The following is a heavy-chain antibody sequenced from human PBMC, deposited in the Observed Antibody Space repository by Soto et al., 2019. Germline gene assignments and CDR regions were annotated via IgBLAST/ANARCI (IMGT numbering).Heavy chain of an antibody. D-gene: IGHD6-6*01. CDR1: GGSISSGGYS. Sequence: QLQLQESGSGLVKPSQTLSLTCAVSGGSISSGGYSWSWIRQPPGKGLEWIGYIYHSVSTYYNPSLKSRVTISVDRSKNQSSLKLSSVTAADTAVNYCARGGAARPLVAFDIWGQGTMVTVSS. J-gene: IGHJ3*02. CDR2: IYHSVST. CDR3: ARGGAARPLVAFDI. V-gene: IGHV4-30-2*01.